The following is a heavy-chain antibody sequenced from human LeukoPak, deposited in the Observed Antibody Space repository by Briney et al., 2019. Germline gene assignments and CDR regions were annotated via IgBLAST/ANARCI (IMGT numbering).Heavy chain of an antibody. CDR1: GFTFSSYA. Sequence: GGSLRLSCAASGFTFSSYAMTWVRQAPGKGLEWVSGISRSGNNTYYADSVAGRLTISRDNSKNTLYLQMNSLRADDTAVYYCAAAVTTGRAEHYWGQGTLVTVSS. D-gene: IGHD4-17*01. V-gene: IGHV3-23*05. CDR2: ISRSGNNT. CDR3: AAAVTTGRAEHY. J-gene: IGHJ4*02.